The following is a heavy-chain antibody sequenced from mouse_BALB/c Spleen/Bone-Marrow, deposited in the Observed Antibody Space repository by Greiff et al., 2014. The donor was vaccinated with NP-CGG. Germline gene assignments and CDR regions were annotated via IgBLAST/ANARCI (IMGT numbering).Heavy chain of an antibody. V-gene: IGHV1-87*01. CDR2: IYPGDGDT. J-gene: IGHJ3*01. CDR3: ARGDRYDGRSWFAY. CDR1: GYTFTSYW. D-gene: IGHD2-14*01. Sequence: VKLVESGAELARPGASVKLSCKASGYTFTSYWMQWVKQRPGQGLEWIGAIYPGDGDTRYTQKFKGKATLTADKSSSTAYMQLSSLASEDSAVYYCARGDRYDGRSWFAYWGQGTLVTVSA.